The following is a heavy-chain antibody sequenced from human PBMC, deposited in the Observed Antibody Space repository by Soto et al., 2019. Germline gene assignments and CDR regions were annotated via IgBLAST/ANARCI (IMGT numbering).Heavy chain of an antibody. V-gene: IGHV3-21*06. CDR2: ISSTTNYI. CDR1: GFTFTRFS. CDR3: ARESEDLTSNFDY. J-gene: IGHJ4*02. Sequence: GGSLRLSCAASGFTFTRFSMNWVRQAPGKGLEWVSSISSTTNYIYYGDSMKGRFTISRDNAKNSLYLEMNSLRAEDTAVYYCARESEDLTSNFDYWGQGTLVTV.